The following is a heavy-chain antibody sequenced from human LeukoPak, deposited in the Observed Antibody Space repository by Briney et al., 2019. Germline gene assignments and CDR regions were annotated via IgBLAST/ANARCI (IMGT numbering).Heavy chain of an antibody. CDR1: GGSISSSSYY. D-gene: IGHD4-17*01. CDR3: ASPTGRVTTAFDI. CDR2: IYYSGST. J-gene: IGHJ3*02. Sequence: PSETLSLTCTVSGGSISSSSYYWGWIRQPPGKGLEWIGNIYYSGSTYYNPSLKSRVTISVDTSKNQFSLKLSSVTAADTAVYYCASPTGRVTTAFDIWGQGTMVTVSS. V-gene: IGHV4-39*07.